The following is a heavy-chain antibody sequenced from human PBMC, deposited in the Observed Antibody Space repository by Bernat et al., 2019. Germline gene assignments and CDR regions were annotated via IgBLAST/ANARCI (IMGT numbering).Heavy chain of an antibody. Sequence: EVQLVESGGGLVKPGGSLRLSCAASGFNLSSYSMNWVRQAPGKGLEWVSSISSRSSYIYYTDSVKGRFTNSRDNAKNSLYLQMNSLRAEDTAVYYCARVLREPFSSSVRYYFDYWGQGSLVTVSS. CDR3: ARVLREPFSSSVRYYFDY. CDR1: GFNLSSYS. CDR2: ISSRSSYI. J-gene: IGHJ4*02. D-gene: IGHD6-6*01. V-gene: IGHV3-21*01.